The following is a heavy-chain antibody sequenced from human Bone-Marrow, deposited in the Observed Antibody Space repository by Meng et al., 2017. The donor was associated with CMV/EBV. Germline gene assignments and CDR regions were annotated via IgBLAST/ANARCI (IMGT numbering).Heavy chain of an antibody. V-gene: IGHV1-8*01. CDR1: GYTFTSYD. Sequence: ASVKVSCKASGYTFTSYDINWVRQATGQGLEWMGWMNPNSGNTGYAQKFQGRVTMTRNTSISTAYMELSSLRSEDTAVYYCARVYSYYYDSSGSSDWGQGTLVTVSS. CDR2: MNPNSGNT. J-gene: IGHJ4*02. CDR3: ARVYSYYYDSSGSSD. D-gene: IGHD3-22*01.